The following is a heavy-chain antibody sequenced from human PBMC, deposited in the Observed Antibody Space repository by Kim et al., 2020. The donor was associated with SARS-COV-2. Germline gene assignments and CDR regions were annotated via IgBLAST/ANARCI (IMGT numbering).Heavy chain of an antibody. Sequence: GGSLRLSCAASGFTFSSYGMSWVRQAPGKGLEWVSVISGSGGSTYYADSVKGRFTISRDNSKNTLYLQMNSLRAEDTAVYYCAKEVRLAAAAYYFDYWGQGTLVTVSS. CDR1: GFTFSSYG. D-gene: IGHD6-13*01. J-gene: IGHJ4*02. V-gene: IGHV3-23*01. CDR3: AKEVRLAAAAYYFDY. CDR2: ISGSGGST.